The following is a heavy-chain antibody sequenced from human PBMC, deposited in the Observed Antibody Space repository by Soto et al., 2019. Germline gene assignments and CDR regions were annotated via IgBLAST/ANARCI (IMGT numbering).Heavy chain of an antibody. CDR3: GQGRYPTMATPLDH. Sequence: EVQLVESGGGLVQPGRSLRLSCAASGFTFDNCGMHWVRQAPGKGLEWVAGISWDSSTIGYADSVKGRFIISRDDAKNSLYLPMDSLRGEDTALYYCGQGRYPTMATPLDHWGQGTQVIVSS. J-gene: IGHJ4*02. V-gene: IGHV3-9*01. CDR1: GFTFDNCG. CDR2: ISWDSSTI. D-gene: IGHD2-15*01.